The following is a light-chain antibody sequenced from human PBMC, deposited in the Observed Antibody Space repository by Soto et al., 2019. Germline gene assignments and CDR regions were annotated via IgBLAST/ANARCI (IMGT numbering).Light chain of an antibody. Sequence: DIQMTHSPSTLSASVVDRVTITCRASQSISSWLAWYQQKPGKAPKLLIYDASSLESGVPSRFSGSGSGTEFTLTISSLQPDDFATYYCQQYNSYQWTFGQGTKVDI. CDR1: QSISSW. CDR2: DAS. V-gene: IGKV1-5*01. CDR3: QQYNSYQWT. J-gene: IGKJ1*01.